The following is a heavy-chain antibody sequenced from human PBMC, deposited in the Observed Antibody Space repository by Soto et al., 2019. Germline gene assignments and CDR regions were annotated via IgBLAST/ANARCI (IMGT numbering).Heavy chain of an antibody. V-gene: IGHV4-28*01. CDR1: GYSISSSNW. CDR2: IYYSGST. Sequence: ETLSLTCAVSGYSISSSNWWGWIRQPPGKGMEWIGYIYYSGSTYYNPSLKSRVTMSVATSKTQFSLNLSSVTAVDTAVYFSARNGELSVDYGMDVXGQGTTVTVSS. J-gene: IGHJ6*02. D-gene: IGHD1-7*01. CDR3: ARNGELSVDYGMDV.